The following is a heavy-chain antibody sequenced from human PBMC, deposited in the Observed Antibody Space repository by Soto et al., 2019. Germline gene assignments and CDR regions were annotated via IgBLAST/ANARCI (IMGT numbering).Heavy chain of an antibody. J-gene: IGHJ5*02. Sequence: QVQLQESGPGLVKPSQTLSLTCTVSGGSITSGCFYWSMIRQHPGKGLEWIAYIFHSGSTDYDPSLESRVTISADTSKNQFSLKLTFVTAADTAVYYCVRGGLACNWYVPLGQGTLVTVSS. D-gene: IGHD3-3*02. CDR1: GGSITSGCFY. CDR3: VRGGLACNWYVP. CDR2: IFHSGST. V-gene: IGHV4-31*03.